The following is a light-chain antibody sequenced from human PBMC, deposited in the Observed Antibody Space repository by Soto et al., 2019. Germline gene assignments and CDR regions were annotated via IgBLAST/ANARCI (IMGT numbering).Light chain of an antibody. V-gene: IGKV1-39*01. Sequence: DIQMTQSPSSLSASVGDRVAITCRASQSIATYLNWYQQKPGKAPELLIYAASSLQSGVPSRFSGTGSGTDFTLTISRLQPEDFATYYCQQSYSTLLFTFGPGTKVDIK. J-gene: IGKJ3*01. CDR3: QQSYSTLLFT. CDR1: QSIATY. CDR2: AAS.